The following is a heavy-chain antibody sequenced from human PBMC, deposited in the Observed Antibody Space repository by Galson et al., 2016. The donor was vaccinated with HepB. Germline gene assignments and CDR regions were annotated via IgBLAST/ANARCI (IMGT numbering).Heavy chain of an antibody. CDR1: GFIFSSHS. V-gene: IGHV3-48*02. D-gene: IGHD1-26*01. CDR3: AKDLTGRHTIDY. Sequence: SLRLSCAASGFIFSSHSMSWVRQAPGKGLEWVAFIGVINDMYYADSVRGRFTISRDDAKNSLYLQINSLRDEDTAVYYCAKDLTGRHTIDYWGQGTLVTVSS. CDR2: IGVINDM. J-gene: IGHJ4*02.